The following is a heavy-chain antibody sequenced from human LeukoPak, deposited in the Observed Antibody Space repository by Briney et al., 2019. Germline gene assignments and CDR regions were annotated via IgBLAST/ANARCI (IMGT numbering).Heavy chain of an antibody. J-gene: IGHJ4*02. CDR1: DGSISGYY. V-gene: IGHV4-59*01. CDR2: IHSNGIT. D-gene: IGHD2-15*01. CDR3: ARTCSGGSCYEHRSYYCDF. Sequence: SETLPLTCSVSDGSISGYYWSWIRQPPGKGLEWIGYIHSNGITNYGPSFRSRVILSVDTTKNQFSLKLSSVTAADTAVYYCARTCSGGSCYEHRSYYCDFWGQGALVTVSS.